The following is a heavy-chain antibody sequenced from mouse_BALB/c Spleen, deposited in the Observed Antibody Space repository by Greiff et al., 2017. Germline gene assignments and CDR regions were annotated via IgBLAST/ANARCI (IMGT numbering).Heavy chain of an antibody. CDR3: ARLGYYGSEGDY. J-gene: IGHJ2*01. V-gene: IGHV1-7*01. D-gene: IGHD1-1*01. CDR1: GYTFTSYW. CDR2: INPSTGYT. Sequence: QVQLKESGAELAKPGASVKMSCKASGYTFTSYWMHWVKQRPGQGLEWIGYINPSTGYTEYNQKFKDKATLTADKSSSTAYMQLSSLTSEDSAVYYCARLGYYGSEGDYWGQGTTLTVSS.